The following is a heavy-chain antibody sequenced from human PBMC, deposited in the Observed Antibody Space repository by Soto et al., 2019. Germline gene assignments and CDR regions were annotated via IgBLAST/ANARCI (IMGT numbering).Heavy chain of an antibody. Sequence: GGSLRLSCAASGFTFSSYGMHWVRQAPGKGLEWVAVIWYDGSNKYYADSVKGRFTISRDNSKNTLYLQMNSLRAEDTAVYYCARVFLEWSTLYGMDVWGQGTTVTV. V-gene: IGHV3-33*01. D-gene: IGHD3-3*01. CDR3: ARVFLEWSTLYGMDV. CDR1: GFTFSSYG. CDR2: IWYDGSNK. J-gene: IGHJ6*02.